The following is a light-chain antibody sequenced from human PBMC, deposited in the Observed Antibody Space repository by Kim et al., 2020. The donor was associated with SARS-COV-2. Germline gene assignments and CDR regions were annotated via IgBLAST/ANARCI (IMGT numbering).Light chain of an antibody. Sequence: AIQMTQSPSSLSASVGDRVTITCRASQGIGDDLAWFQQRPGKAPKLLIYSASSLQTGVPSRFSGSGSDTDFTLTITSLQPEDFATYYCLQDYDYPRTFGQGTKLEI. J-gene: IGKJ1*01. CDR2: SAS. CDR1: QGIGDD. CDR3: LQDYDYPRT. V-gene: IGKV1-6*01.